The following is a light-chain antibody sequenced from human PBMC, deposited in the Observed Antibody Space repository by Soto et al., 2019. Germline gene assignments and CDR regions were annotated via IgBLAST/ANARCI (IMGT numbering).Light chain of an antibody. J-gene: IGLJ2*01. V-gene: IGLV2-14*03. CDR3: SSFASPHSVV. CDR2: DVN. CDR1: SSDVGGYPW. Sequence: QSVLTQPASVSGSLGQSITISCIGTSSDVGGYPWVSWYQQHPGKAPKLLIRDVNFRPSGVSIRFSGSKSGNTASLTISGLQPEDEADYYCSSFASPHSVVFGGGTRSPS.